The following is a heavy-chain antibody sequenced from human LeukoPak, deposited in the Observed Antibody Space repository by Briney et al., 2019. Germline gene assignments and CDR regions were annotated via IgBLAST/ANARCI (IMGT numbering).Heavy chain of an antibody. CDR1: GFRFSTYD. CDR3: ARGIVVTGNYPLDY. Sequence: PGGSLRLSCAASGFRFSTYDMNWVRQATGKGLEWVSTIGTAGDTYYPGSVKGRFTISRENAKNSLYLQMNSLGAGDTAVYYCARGIVVTGNYPLDYWGQGTLVTVSS. J-gene: IGHJ4*02. D-gene: IGHD6-19*01. CDR2: IGTAGDT. V-gene: IGHV3-13*04.